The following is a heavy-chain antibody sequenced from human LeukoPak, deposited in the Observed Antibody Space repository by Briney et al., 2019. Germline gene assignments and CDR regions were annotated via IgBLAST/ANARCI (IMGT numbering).Heavy chain of an antibody. D-gene: IGHD5-18*01. CDR1: GGSISSGGYY. CDR3: ARNGYTYGLDY. J-gene: IGHJ4*02. CDR2: IYYSGST. Sequence: PSQTLSLICTVSGGSISSGGYYWSWIRQHPGKGLEWIGYIYYSGSTYYNPSLKSRVTISVDTSKNQFSLKLSSVTAADTAVYYCARNGYTYGLDYWGQGTLVTVSS. V-gene: IGHV4-31*03.